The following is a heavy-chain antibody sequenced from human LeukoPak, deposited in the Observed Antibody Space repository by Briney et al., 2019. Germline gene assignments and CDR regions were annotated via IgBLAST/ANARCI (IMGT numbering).Heavy chain of an antibody. CDR3: ARARDSSGLGIY. V-gene: IGHV4-31*03. CDR2: IYYSGST. D-gene: IGHD3-22*01. CDR1: GGSISSGGYY. Sequence: SQTLSLTCTVSGGSISSGGYYWSWIRQHPGKGLEWIGYIYYSGSTYYNPSLKSRVTISVDTSKNQISLKLSSVTAADTAVYYCARARDSSGLGIYWGQGTLVTVSS. J-gene: IGHJ4*02.